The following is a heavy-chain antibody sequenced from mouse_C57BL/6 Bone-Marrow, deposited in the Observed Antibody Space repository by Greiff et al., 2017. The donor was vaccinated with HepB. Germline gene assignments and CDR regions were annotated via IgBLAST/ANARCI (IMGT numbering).Heavy chain of an antibody. CDR3: ARSRELRLRGAHFDY. CDR2: INPNNGGT. V-gene: IGHV1-18*01. J-gene: IGHJ2*01. CDR1: GYTFTDYN. D-gene: IGHD3-2*02. Sequence: EVKLQESGPELVKPGASVKIPCKASGYTFTDYNMDWVKQSHGKSLEWIGDINPNNGGTIYNQKFKGQATLTVDKSSSTAYMELRSLTSEDTAVYYCARSRELRLRGAHFDYWGQGTTLTVSS.